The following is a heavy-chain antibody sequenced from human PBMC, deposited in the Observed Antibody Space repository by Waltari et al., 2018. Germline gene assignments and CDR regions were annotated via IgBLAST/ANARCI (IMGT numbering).Heavy chain of an antibody. CDR1: GFTFSSYA. CDR3: ARDVWGSGSSLDY. V-gene: IGHV3-23*02. Sequence: EVQLLESGGGLVQPGGSLRLSCAASGFTFSSYAMSWVRQAPGKGLEWVSAISGSGGRNYYNPSLKSRVTISVDTSKNQFSLKLSSVTAADTTVYYCARDVWGSGSSLDYWGQGTLVTVSS. J-gene: IGHJ4*02. D-gene: IGHD3-10*01. CDR2: ISGSGGRN.